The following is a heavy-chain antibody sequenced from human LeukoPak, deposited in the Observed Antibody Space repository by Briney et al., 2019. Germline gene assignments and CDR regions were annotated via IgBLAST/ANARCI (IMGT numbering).Heavy chain of an antibody. CDR3: VRDTWTPADY. D-gene: IGHD3-16*01. CDR1: GGSIRSYY. Sequence: RTSETLSLTCTVSGGSIRSYYWSWIRQPPGKGLEWIGYIYYSGSTNYNPSLKSRVTISVDTSKNQFSLKLSFVTAADTAMYYCVRDTWTPADYWGQGTLVTVSS. CDR2: IYYSGST. J-gene: IGHJ4*02. V-gene: IGHV4-59*12.